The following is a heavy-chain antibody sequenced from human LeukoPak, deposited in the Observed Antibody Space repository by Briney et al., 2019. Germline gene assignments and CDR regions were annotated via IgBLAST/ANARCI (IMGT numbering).Heavy chain of an antibody. CDR1: GFTFSTYW. V-gene: IGHV3-74*03. Sequence: GRSLRLSCAASGFTFSTYWMHSVRQAPGKGLVWVARIRPEGTTTAYADSVKGRFTISRDNAKNTLFLQMNSLSAEDTAVYYCARDLDWILFDYWGQGTLVTVSS. D-gene: IGHD3-9*01. CDR3: ARDLDWILFDY. CDR2: IRPEGTTT. J-gene: IGHJ4*02.